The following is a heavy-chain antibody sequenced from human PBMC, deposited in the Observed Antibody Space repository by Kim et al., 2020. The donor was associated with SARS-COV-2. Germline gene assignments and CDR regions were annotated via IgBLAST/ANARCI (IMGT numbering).Heavy chain of an antibody. J-gene: IGHJ6*03. D-gene: IGHD5-18*01. CDR2: IYYSGST. CDR1: GGSISSSSYY. Sequence: SETLSLTCTVSGGSISSSSYYWGWIRQPPGKGLEWIGSIYYSGSTYYNPSLKSRVTISVDTSKNQFSLKLSSVTAADTAVYYCASRRGYGNYYYYYYYM. V-gene: IGHV4-39*01. CDR3: ASRRGYGNYYYYYYYM.